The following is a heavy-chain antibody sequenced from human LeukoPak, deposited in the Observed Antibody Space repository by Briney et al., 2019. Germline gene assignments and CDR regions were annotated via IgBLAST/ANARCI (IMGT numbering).Heavy chain of an antibody. CDR2: IYYSGST. Sequence: SETLSLTCTVSSGSISNYYWSWIRQPPGKGLEWIGYIYYSGSTNYNPSLKSRVTISVDTSKNQFSLKLSSVTAADTAVYYCARDLSGFRLSGGPERSWFDPWGQGTLVTVSS. D-gene: IGHD1-14*01. J-gene: IGHJ5*02. V-gene: IGHV4-59*01. CDR1: SGSISNYY. CDR3: ARDLSGFRLSGGPERSWFDP.